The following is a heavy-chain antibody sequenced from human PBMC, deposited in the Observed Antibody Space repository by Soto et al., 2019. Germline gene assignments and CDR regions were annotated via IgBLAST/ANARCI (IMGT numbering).Heavy chain of an antibody. V-gene: IGHV4-59*12. CDR2: IYYSGST. J-gene: IGHJ6*03. CDR1: GGSISSYY. Sequence: SETLSLTCTVYGGSISSYYWSWIRQPPGKGLEWIGYIYYSGSTNYNPSLKSRVTISVDTSKNQFSLKLSSVTAADTAVYYCARAHRYSYCYYYYYYMDVWGKGTTVTVS. D-gene: IGHD5-18*01. CDR3: ARAHRYSYCYYYYYYMDV.